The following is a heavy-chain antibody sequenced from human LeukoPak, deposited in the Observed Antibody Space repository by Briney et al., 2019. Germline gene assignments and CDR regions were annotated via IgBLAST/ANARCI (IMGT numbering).Heavy chain of an antibody. CDR3: ARGHSSSWSNWFDP. CDR1: GGTFSSYA. V-gene: IGHV1-8*03. J-gene: IGHJ5*02. Sequence: ASVKVSCKASGGTFSSYAISWVRQAPGQGLEWMGWMNPNSGNTGYAQKFQGRVTITRNTSISTAYMELSSLRSEDTAVYYCARGHSSSWSNWFDPWGQGTLVTVSS. CDR2: MNPNSGNT. D-gene: IGHD6-13*01.